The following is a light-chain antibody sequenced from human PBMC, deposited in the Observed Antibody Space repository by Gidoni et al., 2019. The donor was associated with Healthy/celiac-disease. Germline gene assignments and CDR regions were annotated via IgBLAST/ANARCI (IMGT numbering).Light chain of an antibody. J-gene: IGKJ2*01. CDR2: KAS. V-gene: IGKV1-5*03. CDR1: QSISSW. CDR3: QQYNSYPYT. Sequence: DIKRTQSPSTLSASVGDRVTIPCRASQSISSWLAWYQQKPGKAPKLLIYKASSLESGVPSRFSGSGSGTEFTLNISSLQPDDFATYYCQQYNSYPYTFXXXTKLEIK.